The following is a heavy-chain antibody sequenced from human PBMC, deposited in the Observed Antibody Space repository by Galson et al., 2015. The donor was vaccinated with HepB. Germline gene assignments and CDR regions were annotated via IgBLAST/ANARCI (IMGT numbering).Heavy chain of an antibody. J-gene: IGHJ6*02. CDR1: GGTFSSYA. CDR3: ARAAPDYGDYYYYGMDV. Sequence: SVKVSCKASGGTFSSYAISWVRQAPGQGLEWMGGIIPIFGNTKYSQKFQGRVTITRDTSASTAYMELSSLRSEDTAVYYCARAAPDYGDYYYYGMDVWGQGTTVTVSS. V-gene: IGHV1-69*05. CDR2: IIPIFGNT. D-gene: IGHD4-17*01.